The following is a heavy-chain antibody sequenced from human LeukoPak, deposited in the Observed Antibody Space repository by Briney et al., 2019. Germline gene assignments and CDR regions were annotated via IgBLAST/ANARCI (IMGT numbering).Heavy chain of an antibody. D-gene: IGHD4-17*01. CDR1: GFTLSKVW. J-gene: IGHJ4*02. CDR2: IKTKTDGGTT. V-gene: IGHV3-15*01. Sequence: GGSLRLSCAASGFTLSKVWMSWVRQAPGKGLEWVGRIKTKTDGGTTEYAAPVRGRFTISRDDSEDTLYLQMNSLKTEDTAVYYCTTVDYGDLTPAASSDYWGQGTLVTVSS. CDR3: TTVDYGDLTPAASSDY.